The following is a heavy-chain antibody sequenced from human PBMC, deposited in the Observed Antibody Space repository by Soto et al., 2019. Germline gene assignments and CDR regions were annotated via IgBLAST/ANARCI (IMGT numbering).Heavy chain of an antibody. Sequence: EVQLLESGGGLVQPGGSLRLSCAASGFTFSSYAMSWVRQAPGKGLEWVSAISGSGGSTYYADSVKGRFTISRDNSKNTVYLQMNSLRAEDTAVYYCAKVRGRCSSTSCYRFDYWGQGTLVTVSS. CDR1: GFTFSSYA. CDR3: AKVRGRCSSTSCYRFDY. CDR2: ISGSGGST. D-gene: IGHD2-2*01. J-gene: IGHJ4*02. V-gene: IGHV3-23*01.